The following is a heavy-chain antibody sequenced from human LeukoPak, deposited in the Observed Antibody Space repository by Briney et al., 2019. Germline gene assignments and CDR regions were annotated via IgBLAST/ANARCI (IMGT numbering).Heavy chain of an antibody. CDR2: ISYDGSNK. J-gene: IGHJ4*02. Sequence: GRSLRLSCAASGFTFSSYGMHWVRQAPGKGLEWVAVISYDGSNKYYADSVEGRFTISRDNSKNTLYLQMNSQRAEDTAVYYCAKVPAPYYYGSGSYFDYWGQGTLVTVSS. V-gene: IGHV3-30*18. CDR3: AKVPAPYYYGSGSYFDY. D-gene: IGHD3-10*01. CDR1: GFTFSSYG.